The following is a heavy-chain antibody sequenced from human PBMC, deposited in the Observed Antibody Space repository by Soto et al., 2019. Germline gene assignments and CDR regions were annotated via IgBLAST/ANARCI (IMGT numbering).Heavy chain of an antibody. V-gene: IGHV4-34*01. Sequence: SETLSLTCAVYGGAFSGYYWSWIRQPPGKGLEWIGEINHSGSTNYNPSLKSRVTISVDTSKNQFSLKLSSVTAADTAVYYCARGRDRPLYYYYYGMDVWGQGTTVTVS. CDR2: INHSGST. CDR3: ARGRDRPLYYYYYGMDV. J-gene: IGHJ6*02. CDR1: GGAFSGYY.